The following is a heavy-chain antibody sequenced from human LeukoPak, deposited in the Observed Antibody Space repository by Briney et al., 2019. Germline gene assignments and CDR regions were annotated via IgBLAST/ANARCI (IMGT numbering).Heavy chain of an antibody. CDR2: IYYSGST. V-gene: IGHV4-39*01. Sequence: SETLSLTCTVSGGSISSSSYYWGCIRQPTGKGLEWIGSIYYSGSTYYNPSLKSRVTISVDTSKNQFPLKLSSVTAADTAVYYCASSRSYGDPFDYWGQGTLVTVSS. J-gene: IGHJ4*02. CDR3: ASSRSYGDPFDY. D-gene: IGHD3-10*01. CDR1: GGSISSSSYY.